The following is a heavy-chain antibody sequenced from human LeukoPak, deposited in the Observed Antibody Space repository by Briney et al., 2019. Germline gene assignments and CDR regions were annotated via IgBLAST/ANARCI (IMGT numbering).Heavy chain of an antibody. CDR2: VHYSGAT. D-gene: IGHD3-3*01. Sequence: SETLSLTCTASGDSISGYFWSWIRQTPGKGLEWIGYVHYSGATNYNPSLKSRVTMSVDTSKDQFSLKLNSVNAADTAMYYCARHRSPLESFHHWGQGTLVTVSS. CDR3: ARHRSPLESFHH. V-gene: IGHV4-59*08. J-gene: IGHJ1*01. CDR1: GDSISGYF.